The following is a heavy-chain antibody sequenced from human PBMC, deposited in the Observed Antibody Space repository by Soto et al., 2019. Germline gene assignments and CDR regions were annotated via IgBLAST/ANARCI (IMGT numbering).Heavy chain of an antibody. CDR1: GGSISSSSYY. Sequence: PSETLSLTCTVSGGSISSSSYYWGWIRQPPGKGLEWIGSIYYSGSTYYNPSLKSRVTISVDTSKNQFSLKLSSVTAADTAVYYCARHYLSPLVLGAPGMIDYWGQGPLVTVSS. J-gene: IGHJ4*02. V-gene: IGHV4-39*01. D-gene: IGHD3-10*01. CDR2: IYYSGST. CDR3: ARHYLSPLVLGAPGMIDY.